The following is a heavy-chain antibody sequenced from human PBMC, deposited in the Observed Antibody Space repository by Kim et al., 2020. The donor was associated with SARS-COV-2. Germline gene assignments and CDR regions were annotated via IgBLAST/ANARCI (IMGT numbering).Heavy chain of an antibody. Sequence: GGSLRLSCAASGFTFSSYGMHWVRQAPGKGLEWVAVIWYDGSNKYYADSVKGRFTISRDNSKNTLYLQMNSLRAEDTAVYYCARDGVWFGEFDSEYYFDYWGQGTLVTVSS. V-gene: IGHV3-33*01. D-gene: IGHD3-10*01. CDR3: ARDGVWFGEFDSEYYFDY. CDR2: IWYDGSNK. CDR1: GFTFSSYG. J-gene: IGHJ4*02.